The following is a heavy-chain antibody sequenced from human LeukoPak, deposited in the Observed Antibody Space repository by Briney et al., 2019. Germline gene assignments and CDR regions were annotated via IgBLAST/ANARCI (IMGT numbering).Heavy chain of an antibody. CDR1: GFTFSSYW. V-gene: IGHV3-7*03. Sequence: GGSLRLSCAASGFTFSSYWMSWVRQAPGKGLEWVANIKHDGSEKYYVDSVKGRFTISRDNAKNSLYLQMNSLRAEDTAVYYCARELLAPPIVVVPAATNWFDPWGQGTLVTVSS. CDR3: ARELLAPPIVVVPAATNWFDP. CDR2: IKHDGSEK. D-gene: IGHD2-2*01. J-gene: IGHJ5*02.